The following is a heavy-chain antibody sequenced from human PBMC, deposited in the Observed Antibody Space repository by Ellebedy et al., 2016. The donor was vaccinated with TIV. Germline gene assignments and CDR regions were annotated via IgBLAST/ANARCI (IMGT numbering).Heavy chain of an antibody. D-gene: IGHD2-15*01. CDR3: ARARYHAATTDY. J-gene: IGHJ4*02. Sequence: SQTLSLTCXVYGGSFSGYYWSWIRQPPGKGLEWIGEINHSGSTNYNPSLKSRVTISVDTSKNQFSLKLSSVTAADTAVYYCARARYHAATTDYWGQGTLVTVSS. CDR2: INHSGST. CDR1: GGSFSGYY. V-gene: IGHV4-34*01.